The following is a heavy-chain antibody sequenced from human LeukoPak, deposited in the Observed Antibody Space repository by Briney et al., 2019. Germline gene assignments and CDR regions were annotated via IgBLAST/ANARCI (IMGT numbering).Heavy chain of an antibody. CDR1: GYTFTGYY. CDR2: INPNSGGT. V-gene: IGHV1-2*02. J-gene: IGHJ4*02. CDR3: ARSQQRGYSYGRLDY. Sequence: ASVKVSCKASGYTFTGYYMHWVRQAPGQGLEWMGWINPNSGGTNYAQKFQGRVTMTRDTSISTAYMELSRLRSDDTAVYYCARSQQRGYSYGRLDYWGQGTLVTVSS. D-gene: IGHD5-18*01.